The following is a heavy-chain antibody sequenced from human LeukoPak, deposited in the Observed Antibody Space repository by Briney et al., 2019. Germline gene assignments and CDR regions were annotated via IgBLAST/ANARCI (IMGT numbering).Heavy chain of an antibody. V-gene: IGHV4-59*01. CDR1: GGSISSYY. D-gene: IGHD2-8*01. Sequence: SKTLSLTCTVSGGSISSYYWSWIRQPPGKGLELVGYIHYTGSFNYNPSLKSRVTISIDTSKNQFSLNLNSVTAADTAVYYCARVSVVLMANAPDAFDIWGQGTMVTVSS. CDR3: ARVSVVLMANAPDAFDI. J-gene: IGHJ3*02. CDR2: IHYTGSF.